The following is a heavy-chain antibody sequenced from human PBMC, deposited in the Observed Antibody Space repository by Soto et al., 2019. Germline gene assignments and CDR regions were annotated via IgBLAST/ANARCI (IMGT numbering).Heavy chain of an antibody. Sequence: PSETLSLTCAVSGGSISSGGYSWSWIRQPPGKGLEWIGYIYHSGSTYYNPSLKSRVTISVDRSKNQFSLKLSSVTAADTAVYYCARVGDYGDSNFDYWGQGTLVTVSS. CDR2: IYHSGST. CDR3: ARVGDYGDSNFDY. J-gene: IGHJ4*02. D-gene: IGHD4-17*01. V-gene: IGHV4-30-2*01. CDR1: GGSISSGGYS.